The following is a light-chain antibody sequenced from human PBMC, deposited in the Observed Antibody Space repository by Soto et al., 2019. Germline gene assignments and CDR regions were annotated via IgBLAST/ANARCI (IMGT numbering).Light chain of an antibody. CDR1: QSVSSN. V-gene: IGKV3-15*01. J-gene: IGKJ3*01. CDR3: QQYNSWPGT. Sequence: VMTQSPATLSVSPGERATLSCRASQSVSSNLAWYQQKPGQAPRLLIYGASTRATDTPARFSGSGSGTDFTLTISSLQSEDFAVYYCQQYNSWPGTFGPGTKVDI. CDR2: GAS.